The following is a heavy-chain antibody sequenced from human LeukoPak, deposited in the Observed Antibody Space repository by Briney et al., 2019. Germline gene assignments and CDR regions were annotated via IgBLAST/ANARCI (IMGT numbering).Heavy chain of an antibody. D-gene: IGHD2-21*02. CDR1: GFTFSSYA. J-gene: IGHJ4*02. CDR2: ICGSGGST. Sequence: GGSLRLSCAASGFTFSSYAVSWVRQAPGKGLEWVSAICGSGGSTYYADSVKGRFTISRDNSKNTLYLQMNSLRAEDTAVYYCAKPVVVTARLPEYDYWGQGTLVTVSS. CDR3: AKPVVVTARLPEYDY. V-gene: IGHV3-23*01.